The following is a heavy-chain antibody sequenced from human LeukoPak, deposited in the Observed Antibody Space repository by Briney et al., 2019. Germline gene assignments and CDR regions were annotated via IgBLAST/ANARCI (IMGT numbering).Heavy chain of an antibody. J-gene: IGHJ4*02. CDR3: ARKAPLVGELSVTVDY. D-gene: IGHD3-10*01. V-gene: IGHV4-34*01. CDR2: INHSGST. Sequence: PSETLSLTCAVYGGSFSGYYWSWIRQPPGKGLEWIGEINHSGSTNYNPSLKSRVTISVDTSKNQFSLQLSSVTAADTAVYYCARKAPLVGELSVTVDYWGQGSLVTVSS. CDR1: GGSFSGYY.